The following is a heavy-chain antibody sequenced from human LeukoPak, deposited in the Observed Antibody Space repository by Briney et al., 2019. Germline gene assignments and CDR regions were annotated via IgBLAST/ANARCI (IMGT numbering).Heavy chain of an antibody. D-gene: IGHD1-26*01. Sequence: PSETLSLTCTVSGYSISSGYYWGWIRPPPGKGLEWIGSIYHSGSTYYNPSLKSRVTISVDTSKNQFSLKLSSVTAADTAVYYCARINSGSYYGIDYWGQGTLVTVSS. CDR3: ARINSGSYYGIDY. J-gene: IGHJ4*02. CDR2: IYHSGST. V-gene: IGHV4-38-2*02. CDR1: GYSISSGYY.